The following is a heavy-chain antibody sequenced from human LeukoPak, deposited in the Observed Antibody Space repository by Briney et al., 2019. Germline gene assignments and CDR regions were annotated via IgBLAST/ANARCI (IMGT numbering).Heavy chain of an antibody. CDR3: ARSLGYCSSTSCFRRSEDAFDI. CDR2: IIPIFGTA. V-gene: IGHV1-69*06. J-gene: IGHJ3*02. D-gene: IGHD2-2*01. Sequence: ASVKVSCKASGGTFSSYAISWVRQAPGQGPEWMGGIIPIFGTANYAQKFQGRVTITADKSTSTAYMELSSLRSEDTAVYYCARSLGYCSSTSCFRRSEDAFDIWGQGTMVTVSS. CDR1: GGTFSSYA.